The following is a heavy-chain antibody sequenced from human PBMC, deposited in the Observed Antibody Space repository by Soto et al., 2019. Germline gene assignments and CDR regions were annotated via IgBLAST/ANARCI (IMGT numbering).Heavy chain of an antibody. CDR1: GFTFSSYW. D-gene: IGHD2-15*01. CDR3: VRTSLVVAAATREDY. V-gene: IGHV3-74*01. J-gene: IGHJ4*02. Sequence: EVQLVESGGGLVQPGGSLRLSCAASGFTFSSYWMHWVRQAPGKGLVWVSCINSDGSSTSYADSVKGRFTISRDNAKNTLYLQMNSLRAEDTAVYYCVRTSLVVAAATREDYWGQGTLDTVSS. CDR2: INSDGSST.